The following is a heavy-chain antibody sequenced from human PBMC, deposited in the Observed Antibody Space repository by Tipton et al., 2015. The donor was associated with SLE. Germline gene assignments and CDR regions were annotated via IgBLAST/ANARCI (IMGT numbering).Heavy chain of an antibody. CDR1: GFTFSNAW. Sequence: SLRLSCAASGFTFSNAWMSWVRQAPGKGLEWVGRIKSKTDGGTTDYAAPVKGRFTISRDDSKNTLYLQMNSLKTEDTAVYYCTTSSYGSGSYRYWGQGTLVTVSS. V-gene: IGHV3-15*01. D-gene: IGHD3-10*01. CDR3: TTSSYGSGSYRY. J-gene: IGHJ4*02. CDR2: IKSKTDGGTT.